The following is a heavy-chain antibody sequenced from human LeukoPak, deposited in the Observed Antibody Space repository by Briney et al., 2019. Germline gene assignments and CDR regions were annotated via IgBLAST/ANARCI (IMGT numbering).Heavy chain of an antibody. Sequence: ASVKVSCKASGGTFSSYAISWVRQAPGQGLEWMGRIIPILGIANYAQKFQGRVTITADESTSTAYMELSSLRSEDTAVYYCARTAACGSSTSCYHAEYFQHWGQGTLVTVSS. CDR3: ARTAACGSSTSCYHAEYFQH. D-gene: IGHD2-2*01. CDR2: IIPILGIA. CDR1: GGTFSSYA. J-gene: IGHJ1*01. V-gene: IGHV1-69*04.